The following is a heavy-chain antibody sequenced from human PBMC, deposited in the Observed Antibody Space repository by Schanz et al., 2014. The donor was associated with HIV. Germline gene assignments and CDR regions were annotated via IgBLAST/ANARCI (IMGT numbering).Heavy chain of an antibody. V-gene: IGHV3-30*18. Sequence: VQLLDSGGGLVQPGRSLRLSCAASGFTFSTNDMHWVRQVPGKGLEWVAVISHNGNNDYYAESVKGRVTISRDNSKNTLDLQMNNLKPEDTAVYYCAKAGLFFGQLWLGFFDYRGQGAQVTVSS. CDR1: GFTFSTND. CDR2: ISHNGNND. J-gene: IGHJ4*02. CDR3: AKAGLFFGQLWLGFFDY. D-gene: IGHD3-10*01.